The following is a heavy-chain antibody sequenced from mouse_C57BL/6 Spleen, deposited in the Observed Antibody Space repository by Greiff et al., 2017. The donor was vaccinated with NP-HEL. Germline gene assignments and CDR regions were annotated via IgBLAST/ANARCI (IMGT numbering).Heavy chain of an antibody. V-gene: IGHV1-19*01. D-gene: IGHD1-1*01. CDR1: GYTFTDYY. Sequence: VQLQQSGPVLVKPGASVKMSCKASGYTFTDYYMNWVKQSHGKSLEWIGVINPYNGGTSYNQKFKGKATLTVDKSSSTAYMELNSLTSEDSAVYYCARRGYGSGYAMDYWGQGTSVTVSS. CDR2: INPYNGGT. J-gene: IGHJ4*01. CDR3: ARRGYGSGYAMDY.